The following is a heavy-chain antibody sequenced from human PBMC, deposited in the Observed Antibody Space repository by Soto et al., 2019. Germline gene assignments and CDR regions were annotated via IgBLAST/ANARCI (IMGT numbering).Heavy chain of an antibody. V-gene: IGHV1-2*02. Sequence: RASVKVSCKASGYNCTGFYIHCVLQPPRQCREWLGCIKPNSGGTNYAQKFPGRVTMTRDTSISTAYMELSRLRSDDTAVYYCAIRNGYWTVYCDYWGQGTLVTVSS. D-gene: IGHD2-8*02. CDR3: AIRNGYWTVYCDY. J-gene: IGHJ4*02. CDR2: IKPNSGGT. CDR1: GYNCTGFY.